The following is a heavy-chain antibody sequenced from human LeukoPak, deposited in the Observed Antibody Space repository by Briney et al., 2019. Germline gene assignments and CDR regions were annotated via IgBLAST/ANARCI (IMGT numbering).Heavy chain of an antibody. D-gene: IGHD6-6*01. CDR1: GFTFSSYA. CDR2: IYYSGST. CDR3: ARQVPYSSSSVSAFDY. Sequence: GSLRLSCAASGFTFSSYAMSWIRQPPGKGLEWIGSIYYSGSTYYNPSLKSRVTISVDTSKNQFSLKLSSVTAADTAVYYCARQVPYSSSSVSAFDYWGQGTLVTVSS. V-gene: IGHV4-39*01. J-gene: IGHJ4*02.